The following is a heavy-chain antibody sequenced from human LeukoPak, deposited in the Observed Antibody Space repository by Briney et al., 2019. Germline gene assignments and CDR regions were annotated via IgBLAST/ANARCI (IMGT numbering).Heavy chain of an antibody. J-gene: IGHJ3*02. CDR1: GYTFTGYY. CDR2: INPNSGGT. D-gene: IGHD3-22*01. Sequence: GGSVTVSCKTSGYTFTGYYMHWVRQAPGQGLEWMGWINPNSGGTNYTQRFQGRVTMTRDTSISTAYMELSRLRSDDSAVYYCARYFYDSSGSSSDAYDIWGQGTMVTVSS. V-gene: IGHV1-2*02. CDR3: ARYFYDSSGSSSDAYDI.